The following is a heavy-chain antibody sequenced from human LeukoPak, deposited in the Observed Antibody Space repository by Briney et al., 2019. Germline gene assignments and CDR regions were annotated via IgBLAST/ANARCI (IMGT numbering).Heavy chain of an antibody. V-gene: IGHV4-38-2*01. D-gene: IGHD2-2*01. CDR3: ARHGPDIVLVPSVIWFDP. CDR1: GYSITSGYY. Sequence: PSETLSLTCAVSGYSITSGYYWGWIRQPPGKGLEWIGSIYHGGSTYSNPSPKSRVTISVDTSKNQFSLKLTSVTAADTAVYYCARHGPDIVLVPSVIWFDPWGQGTLVTVSS. CDR2: IYHGGST. J-gene: IGHJ5*02.